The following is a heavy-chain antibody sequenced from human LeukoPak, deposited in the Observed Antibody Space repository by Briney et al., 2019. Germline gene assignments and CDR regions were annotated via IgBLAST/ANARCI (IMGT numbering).Heavy chain of an antibody. CDR3: ARLVCSTSCHFDY. J-gene: IGHJ4*02. CDR2: INSDGSST. Sequence: QPGGSLRLSCAASGFTFSSYWVHWVREAPGKGLVWVSRINSDGSSTSYADSVKGRFTISRDNAKNTLYLQMNSLRAEDTAVYYCARLVCSTSCHFDYWGQGTLVTVSS. V-gene: IGHV3-74*01. CDR1: GFTFSSYW. D-gene: IGHD2-2*01.